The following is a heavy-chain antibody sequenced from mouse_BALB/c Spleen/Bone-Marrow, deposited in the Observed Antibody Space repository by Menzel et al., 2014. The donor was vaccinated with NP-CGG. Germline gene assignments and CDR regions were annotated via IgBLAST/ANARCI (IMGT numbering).Heavy chain of an antibody. CDR2: IAPGSGIT. CDR1: GYTFTSYW. Sequence: DLVKPGASVKLSCKASGYTFTSYWINWIKQRPGQGLEWIGRIAPGSGITYYNEMFKGKTTLTVDTSSSTAYIQLSSLSSEDSAVYFCARFPIYYGNYGAMDYWGQGTSVTVSS. CDR3: ARFPIYYGNYGAMDY. J-gene: IGHJ4*01. V-gene: IGHV1S41*01. D-gene: IGHD2-1*01.